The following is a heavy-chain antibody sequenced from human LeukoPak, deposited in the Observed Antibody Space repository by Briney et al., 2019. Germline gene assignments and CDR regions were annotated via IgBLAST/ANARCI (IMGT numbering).Heavy chain of an antibody. CDR3: AKDLQYYYDSSGYPSLMDV. V-gene: IGHV3-30*02. J-gene: IGHJ6*04. CDR2: IRYDGSNK. Sequence: GGSLRLSCAASGFTFSSYGMHWVRQAPGKGLEWVAFIRYDGSNKYYADSVKGRFTISRDNSKNTLYLQMNSLRAEDTAVYYCAKDLQYYYDSSGYPSLMDVWGKGTTVTISS. CDR1: GFTFSSYG. D-gene: IGHD3-22*01.